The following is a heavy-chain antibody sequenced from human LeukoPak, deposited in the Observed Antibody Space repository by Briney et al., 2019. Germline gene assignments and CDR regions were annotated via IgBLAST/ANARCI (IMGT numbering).Heavy chain of an antibody. CDR1: GFTFSSYW. D-gene: IGHD3-22*01. CDR2: IKQDGSEK. Sequence: PGGSLRLSCAASGFTFSSYWMSWVRQAPGKGLEWVANIKQDGSEKYYVDSVEGRFTISRDNAKNSLYLQMNSLRAEDTAVYYCADEGPYYYDSSGYQHWGQGTLVTVSS. CDR3: ADEGPYYYDSSGYQH. J-gene: IGHJ1*01. V-gene: IGHV3-7*03.